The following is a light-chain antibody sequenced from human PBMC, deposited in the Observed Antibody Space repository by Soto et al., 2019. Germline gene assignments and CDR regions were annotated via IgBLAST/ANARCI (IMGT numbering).Light chain of an antibody. CDR2: EVS. CDR3: SSYTSSSTRGV. CDR1: SSDVGGYNY. Sequence: QSALTQPASVSGSPGQSITISCTGTSSDVGGYNYVSWYQQHPGKAPKLMIYEVSNRPSGVSNRFSGSKSGNTASLTISGLQAGDEAHYYCSSYTSSSTRGVFGTGTKVTVL. V-gene: IGLV2-14*01. J-gene: IGLJ1*01.